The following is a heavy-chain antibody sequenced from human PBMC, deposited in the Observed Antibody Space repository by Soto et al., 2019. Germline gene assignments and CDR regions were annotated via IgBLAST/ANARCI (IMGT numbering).Heavy chain of an antibody. Sequence: QVQLVQSGAEVKKPGSSVKVSCKASGGTFSSYAISWVRQAPGQGLEWMGGIIPIFGTANYAQKFQGRVTITGDESTSTAYMALSRLRSEDTDVYYCASCSGYYLYFDYWGQGTLVTVSS. V-gene: IGHV1-69*01. CDR2: IIPIFGTA. CDR1: GGTFSSYA. D-gene: IGHD3-22*01. CDR3: ASCSGYYLYFDY. J-gene: IGHJ4*02.